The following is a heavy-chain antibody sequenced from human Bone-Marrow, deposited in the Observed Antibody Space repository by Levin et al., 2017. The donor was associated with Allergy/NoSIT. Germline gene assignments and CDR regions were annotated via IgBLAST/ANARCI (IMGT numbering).Heavy chain of an antibody. D-gene: IGHD3-10*01. J-gene: IGHJ3*02. CDR1: GFKFEDYG. V-gene: IGHV3-20*04. CDR2: MNWNGGST. CDR3: ARRKRSGDEHNYYIHDAFDI. Sequence: PGGSLRLSCAGSGFKFEDYGMSWVRQAPGKGLEWVSGMNWNGGSTNYADSVKGRFTISRDNAKNFLYLQMNNLRDEDTALYYCARRKRSGDEHNYYIHDAFDIWGQGTMVTVSS.